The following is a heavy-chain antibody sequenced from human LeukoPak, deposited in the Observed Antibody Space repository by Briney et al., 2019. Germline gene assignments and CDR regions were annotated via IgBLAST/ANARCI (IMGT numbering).Heavy chain of an antibody. V-gene: IGHV4-61*02. CDR2: IYTSGST. D-gene: IGHD6-6*01. Sequence: SETLSLTCTVSGGSISSGSYYWSWIRQPAGKGLEWIGRIYTSGSTNYNPSLKSRVTISVDTSKNQFSLKLSSVTAADTAVYYCVRGTAARHPDAFDIWGQGTMVTVSS. J-gene: IGHJ3*02. CDR3: VRGTAARHPDAFDI. CDR1: GGSISSGSYY.